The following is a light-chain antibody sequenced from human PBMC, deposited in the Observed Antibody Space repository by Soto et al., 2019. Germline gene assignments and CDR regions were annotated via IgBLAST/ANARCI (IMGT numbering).Light chain of an antibody. V-gene: IGLV6-57*02. CDR2: EDN. CDR3: QSYDSSNYWV. CDR1: SGSSASNY. Sequence: NFMLTQPHSVSESPGKTVTISCTGSSGSSASNYVQWYQQRPGSAPTTVIYEDNQRPSGVPDRFSGSIDSSSNSASLTISGLKTEDEADYYCQSYDSSNYWVFGGGTQLTVL. J-gene: IGLJ3*02.